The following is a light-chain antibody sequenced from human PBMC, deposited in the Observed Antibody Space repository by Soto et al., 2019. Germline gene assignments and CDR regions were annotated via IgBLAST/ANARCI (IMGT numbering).Light chain of an antibody. Sequence: QPVLTQSPSASASLGASVKLTCTLSSGHSTYAIAWHQQQPEKAPRYLMRLNNDGTHNKGDGIPDRFSGSSSGAERFLTISSLQSEDEADYYCQTWGSDIVVFGGGTKVTVL. CDR2: LNNDGTH. CDR3: QTWGSDIVV. CDR1: SGHSTYA. V-gene: IGLV4-69*01. J-gene: IGLJ2*01.